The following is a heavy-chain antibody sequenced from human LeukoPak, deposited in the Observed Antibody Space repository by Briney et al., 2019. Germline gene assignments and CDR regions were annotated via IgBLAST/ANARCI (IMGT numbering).Heavy chain of an antibody. Sequence: SETLSLTCTVSGVSMSAYQWSWVRQSPEQGLEWIGCINTKGETSYNPSLKSRVTTSVDTSKSQFSLRLTSMTAADTAVYYCATSNDAKIAPFDHWGQGAPVTVSS. J-gene: IGHJ4*02. CDR1: GVSMSAYQ. V-gene: IGHV4-4*09. CDR3: ATSNDAKIAPFDH. CDR2: INTKGET. D-gene: IGHD2-21*01.